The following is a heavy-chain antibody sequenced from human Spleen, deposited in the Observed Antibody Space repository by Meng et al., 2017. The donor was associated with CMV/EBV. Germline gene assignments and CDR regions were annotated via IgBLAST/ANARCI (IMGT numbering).Heavy chain of an antibody. V-gene: IGHV1-18*01. CDR1: GYTFTSYG. Sequence: ASVKVSCKASGYTFTSYGISWVRQAPGQGLEWMGWISAYNGNTNYAQKFQGRVTMTTDTSTSTAYMEVGNLRSDDTAVYYCARWAPLDCIIASCYFPDYWGQGTLVTVSS. CDR3: ARWAPLDCIIASCYFPDY. CDR2: ISAYNGNT. D-gene: IGHD2-2*01. J-gene: IGHJ4*02.